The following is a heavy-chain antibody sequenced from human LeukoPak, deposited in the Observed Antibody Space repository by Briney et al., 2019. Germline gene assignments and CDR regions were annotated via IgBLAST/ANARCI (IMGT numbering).Heavy chain of an antibody. CDR1: DDSISNYY. D-gene: IGHD5-24*01. CDR3: ARALEMASKPFDY. CDR2: IYYSGST. Sequence: KPSETLSLTCTVSDDSISNYYWNWIRQPPGKGLEWIGYIYYSGSTNYNPSLKSRVTVSVDTSKNQFSLKLSSVTAADTAVYYCARALEMASKPFDYWGQGTLVTVSS. V-gene: IGHV4-59*01. J-gene: IGHJ4*02.